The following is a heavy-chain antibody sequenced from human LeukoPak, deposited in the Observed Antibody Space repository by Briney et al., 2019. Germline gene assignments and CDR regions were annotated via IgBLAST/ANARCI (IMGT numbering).Heavy chain of an antibody. CDR2: ISGSGGST. V-gene: IGHV3-23*01. D-gene: IGHD3-10*01. CDR1: GFTFSSYG. J-gene: IGHJ4*02. Sequence: GGTLRLSCAASGFTFSSYGMSWVRQAPGKGLEWVSAISGSGGSTYYADSVKGRFTISRDNSKNTLYLQMNSLRAEDTAVYYCARSMITYYYGSGSYIGGLDYWGQGTLVTVSS. CDR3: ARSMITYYYGSGSYIGGLDY.